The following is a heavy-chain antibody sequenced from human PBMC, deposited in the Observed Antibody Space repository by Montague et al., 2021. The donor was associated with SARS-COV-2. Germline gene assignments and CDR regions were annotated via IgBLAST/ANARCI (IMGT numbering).Heavy chain of an antibody. CDR1: GGSISSYY. D-gene: IGHD2-15*01. CDR2: INYSGST. CDR3: ARNLVVHYWYGMDV. Sequence: SETLSLTCTVAGGSISSYYWSWTRQPPGKGLEWIGYINYSGSTNYNPSLKSRVTISVETSKNQFSLNLSSVTAADTAVYYCARNLVVHYWYGMDVWGQGTTVTVSS. V-gene: IGHV4-59*01. J-gene: IGHJ6*02.